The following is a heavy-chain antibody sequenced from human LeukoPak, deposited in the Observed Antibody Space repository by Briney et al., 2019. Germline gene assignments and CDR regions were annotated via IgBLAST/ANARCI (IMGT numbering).Heavy chain of an antibody. Sequence: PSETLSLTCAVYGGSFSGYYWSWIRQPPGKGLEWIGEINHSGSTNYNPSLKSRVTISVDTSKNQFSLKLSSVTAADTAVYYCARDTYYYDSSVYRTFDYWGQGTLVTVSS. V-gene: IGHV4-34*01. CDR2: INHSGST. J-gene: IGHJ4*02. D-gene: IGHD3-22*01. CDR1: GGSFSGYY. CDR3: ARDTYYYDSSVYRTFDY.